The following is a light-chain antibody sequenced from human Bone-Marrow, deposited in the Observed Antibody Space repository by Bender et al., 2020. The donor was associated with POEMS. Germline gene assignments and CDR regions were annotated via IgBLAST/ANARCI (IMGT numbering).Light chain of an antibody. Sequence: QSALTQPRSVSGSPGQSVTISCTGTGNDVGGYAFVSWYQQHPGQAPKLLIFYVRKRPSGVPDRFSGSKSGNTASLTISVLKGEDEADYYCYSYAGTDTVVFG. CDR3: YSYAGTDTVV. V-gene: IGLV2-11*01. CDR1: GNDVGGYAF. J-gene: IGLJ1*01. CDR2: YVR.